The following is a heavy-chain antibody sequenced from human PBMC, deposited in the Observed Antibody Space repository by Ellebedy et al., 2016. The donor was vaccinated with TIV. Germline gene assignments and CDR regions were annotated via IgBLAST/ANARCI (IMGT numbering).Heavy chain of an antibody. J-gene: IGHJ4*02. CDR3: ARGRYDESSVGLDY. CDR2: INHKSEGI. V-gene: IGHV3-48*04. CDR1: GFVFSNYA. Sequence: GESLKISXEGSGFVFSNYAMNWVRQAPGKGLEWISYINHKSEGIGYADSVKGRFTISRDNAKNTLYLQMDSLTVEDTALYYCARGRYDESSVGLDYWGQGTLVTVSS. D-gene: IGHD3-22*01.